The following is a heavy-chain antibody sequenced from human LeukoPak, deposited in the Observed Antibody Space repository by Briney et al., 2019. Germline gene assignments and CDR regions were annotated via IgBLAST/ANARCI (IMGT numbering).Heavy chain of an antibody. CDR3: AELGITMIGGV. Sequence: AGGSLRLSCAASGFTLSSYAMHWVRQAPPKGLEWVAVISYGGSNKYYADSVKGRFTISRDNSKNTLYLQMNSLRAEDTAVYYCAELGITMIGGVWGKGTTVTISS. V-gene: IGHV3-30*04. J-gene: IGHJ6*04. CDR1: GFTLSSYA. CDR2: ISYGGSNK. D-gene: IGHD3-10*02.